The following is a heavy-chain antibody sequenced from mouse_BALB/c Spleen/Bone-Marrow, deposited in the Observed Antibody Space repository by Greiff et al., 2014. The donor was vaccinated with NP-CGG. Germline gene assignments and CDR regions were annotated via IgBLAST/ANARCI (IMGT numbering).Heavy chain of an antibody. CDR1: GYSFTGYF. CDR2: INPYNGDT. Sequence: VQLQQSGPELVKPGASVKISCKASGYSFTGYFMNWVMQSHGKSLEWIGRINPYNGDTFYNQKFKGKATLTVDKSSSTAHMELRSLASEDSAVYYGASSFITTAYYFDYWGQGTTLTVSS. J-gene: IGHJ2*01. D-gene: IGHD1-2*01. V-gene: IGHV1-20*02. CDR3: ASSFITTAYYFDY.